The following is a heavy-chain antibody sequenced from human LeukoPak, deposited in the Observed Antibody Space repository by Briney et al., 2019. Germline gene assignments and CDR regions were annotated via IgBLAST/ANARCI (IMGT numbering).Heavy chain of an antibody. J-gene: IGHJ4*02. CDR3: ARGGYYDFWSGYEHFDY. Sequence: GGSLRLSCAASGFSFSYYAMHWVRQAPGKGLEWVALISYDGSNKDYADSVKGRFTISRDNSKNTLFLHMNSLRAEDTAVYYCARGGYYDFWSGYEHFDYWGQGTLVTVSS. V-gene: IGHV3-30*01. CDR1: GFSFSYYA. CDR2: ISYDGSNK. D-gene: IGHD3-3*01.